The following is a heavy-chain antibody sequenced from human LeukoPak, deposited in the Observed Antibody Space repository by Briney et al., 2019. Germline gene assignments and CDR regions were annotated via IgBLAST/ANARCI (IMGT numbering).Heavy chain of an antibody. Sequence: ASVKVSGKASGGTFSSYAISWVRQAPGQGLEWMGGIIPIFGTANYAQKFQGRVTITTDESTSTAYMELSSLRSEDTAVYYCARGSRGYDYYFDYWGQGTLVTVSS. CDR1: GGTFSSYA. V-gene: IGHV1-69*05. D-gene: IGHD5-12*01. CDR3: ARGSRGYDYYFDY. CDR2: IIPIFGTA. J-gene: IGHJ4*02.